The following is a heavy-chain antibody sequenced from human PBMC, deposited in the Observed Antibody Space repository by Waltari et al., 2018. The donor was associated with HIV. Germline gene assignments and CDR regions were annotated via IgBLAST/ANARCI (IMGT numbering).Heavy chain of an antibody. CDR1: GYTLTALP. V-gene: IGHV1-24*01. CDR2: FDPEDAET. CDR3: ATAQICSTSSCYDY. D-gene: IGHD2-2*01. J-gene: IGHJ4*02. Sequence: QVQLVQSGAAVKKPGASVKVPCKVSGYTLTALPMHWVRQAPGKGLEWMGGFDPEDAETIYAQKFQGRVTMTEDTSTDTAYMELSSLRSEDTALYYCATAQICSTSSCYDYWGQGTLVTVSS.